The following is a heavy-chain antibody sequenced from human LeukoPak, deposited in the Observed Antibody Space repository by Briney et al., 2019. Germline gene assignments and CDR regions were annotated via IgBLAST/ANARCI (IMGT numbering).Heavy chain of an antibody. V-gene: IGHV3-53*01. D-gene: IGHD6-13*01. CDR2: IYSGGST. CDR3: AREFFAAAGSFDF. Sequence: GGSLRLSCAASGFTVSSNCMSWVRQAPGKGLEWVSIIYSGGSTYYADSVKGRFTISRDNSKNTLYLQMNSLRAEDTAVYFCAREFFAAAGSFDFWGQGTLDTVSS. CDR1: GFTVSSNC. J-gene: IGHJ4*02.